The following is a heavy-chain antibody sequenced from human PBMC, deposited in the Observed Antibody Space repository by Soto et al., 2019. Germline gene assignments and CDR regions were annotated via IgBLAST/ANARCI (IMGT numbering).Heavy chain of an antibody. J-gene: IGHJ4*02. CDR1: GFTFSTYW. D-gene: IGHD2-2*01. Sequence: GGSLRLSCSASGFTFSTYWMSWVRQAPGKGLEWVANIKQDGSEKYYVDSVRGRFTISRDNAKNSLYLQMNSLRAEDTAVYYCARDSLGYCTSTSCYWSEDYWGQGTLVTVSS. CDR3: ARDSLGYCTSTSCYWSEDY. V-gene: IGHV3-7*03. CDR2: IKQDGSEK.